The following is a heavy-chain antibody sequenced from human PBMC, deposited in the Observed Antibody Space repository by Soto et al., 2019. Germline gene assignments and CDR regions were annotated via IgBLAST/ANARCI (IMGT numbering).Heavy chain of an antibody. J-gene: IGHJ6*02. CDR2: IYYSGST. V-gene: IGHV4-59*01. CDR1: GGSISSYY. CDR3: ARDSHLSYYYGMDV. Sequence: SETLSLTCTVSGGSISSYYWSWIRQPPGKGLEWIGYIYYSGSTNYNPSLKSRVTISVDTSKNQFSLKLSSVTAADTAVYYCARDSHLSYYYGMDVWGQGTTVTVSS.